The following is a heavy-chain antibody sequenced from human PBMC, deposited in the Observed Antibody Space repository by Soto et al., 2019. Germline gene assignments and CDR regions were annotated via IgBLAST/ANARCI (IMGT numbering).Heavy chain of an antibody. CDR2: TSGGGST. V-gene: IGHV3-23*01. D-gene: IGHD5-12*01. CDR3: ARQKGDIVARPPDH. J-gene: IGHJ4*02. CDR1: GFTFSGSA. Sequence: EVQLSESGGGLVQPGGSLRLSCGGAGFTFSGSAVSWVHQAPGRGLEWVSGTSGGGSTEYADSVKGRFGISRDNSKDTVYLYMNSLRDDDTAVYYCARQKGDIVARPPDHWGQGILVTVSS.